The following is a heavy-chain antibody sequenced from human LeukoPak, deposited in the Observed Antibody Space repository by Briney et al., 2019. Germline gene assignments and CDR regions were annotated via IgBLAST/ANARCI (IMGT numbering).Heavy chain of an antibody. CDR1: GYTFTSYD. CDR3: ARGRSGIYYFDY. V-gene: IGHV1-8*01. Sequence: ASVKVSCKASGYTFTSYDINWVRQAAGQGLEWMGWMNPNSGHTGYAQKFQGRVTMTRNTSIRTAYMELRSLRSEDTAVYYCARGRSGIYYFDYWGQGTLVTVSS. J-gene: IGHJ4*02. CDR2: MNPNSGHT. D-gene: IGHD1-26*01.